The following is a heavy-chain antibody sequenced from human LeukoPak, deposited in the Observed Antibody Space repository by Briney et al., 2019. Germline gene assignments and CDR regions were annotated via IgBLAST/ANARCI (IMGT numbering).Heavy chain of an antibody. Sequence: GGSLRLSCAASGFIFSSYAMSWVRQAPGKGLEWVSTISNNGGSTYYADSVKGRFTISRDNSKNTVYLRMNRLRAEDTAIYYCAREVNSGFDCWGQGTLVTVSS. CDR1: GFIFSSYA. V-gene: IGHV3-23*01. CDR2: ISNNGGST. CDR3: AREVNSGFDC. D-gene: IGHD3-22*01. J-gene: IGHJ4*02.